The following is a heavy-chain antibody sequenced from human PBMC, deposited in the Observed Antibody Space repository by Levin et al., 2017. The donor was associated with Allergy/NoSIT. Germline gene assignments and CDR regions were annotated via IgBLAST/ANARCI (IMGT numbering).Heavy chain of an antibody. V-gene: IGHV3-23*01. CDR1: GFTFSSYA. CDR2: ISGSGGST. CDR3: AKDAAESSGYDGYFQH. D-gene: IGHD3-22*01. Sequence: GGSLRLSCAASGFTFSSYAMSWVRQAPGKGLEWVSAISGSGGSTYYADSVKGRFTISRDNSKNTLYLQMNSLRAEDTAVYYCAKDAAESSGYDGYFQHWGQGTLVTVSS. J-gene: IGHJ1*01.